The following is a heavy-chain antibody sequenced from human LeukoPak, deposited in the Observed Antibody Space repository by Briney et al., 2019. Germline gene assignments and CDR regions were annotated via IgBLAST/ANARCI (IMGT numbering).Heavy chain of an antibody. J-gene: IGHJ4*02. Sequence: SETLSLTCAVYGGSFSGYCWSWIRQPPGKGLEWIGEINHSGSTNYNPSLKSRVTISVDTSKNQFSLKLSSVTAADTAVYYCARVPSKDSSGWWGYWGQGTMVTVSS. D-gene: IGHD6-19*01. CDR2: INHSGST. CDR1: GGSFSGYC. CDR3: ARVPSKDSSGWWGY. V-gene: IGHV4-34*01.